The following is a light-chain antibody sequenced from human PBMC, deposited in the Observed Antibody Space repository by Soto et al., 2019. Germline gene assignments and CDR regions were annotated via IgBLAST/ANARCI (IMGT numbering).Light chain of an antibody. CDR3: SSYTSSSTWV. CDR2: EIT. CDR1: SSDVGGYNY. J-gene: IGLJ3*02. Sequence: QSALTQPPSVSGSPGQSITISCTGTSSDVGGYNYVSWYQQHPGKAPKLMIYEITNRSSGVSNRFSGSKSGNTASLTISGLQADDEADYYCSSYTSSSTWVFAGGTKLTVL. V-gene: IGLV2-14*01.